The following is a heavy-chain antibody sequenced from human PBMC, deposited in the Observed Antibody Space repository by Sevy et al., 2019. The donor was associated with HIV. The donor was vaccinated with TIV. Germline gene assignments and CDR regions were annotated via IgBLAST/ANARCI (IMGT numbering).Heavy chain of an antibody. CDR1: GFTFSSYE. CDR2: ISSSGSTI. J-gene: IGHJ6*02. V-gene: IGHV3-48*03. Sequence: GWSLRLSCAASGFTFSSYEMNWVRQAPGKGLEWVSYISSSGSTIYYADSVKGRFTISRDNAKNSLYLQMNSLRAEDTAVYYCARDLAAAGLYGMDVWGQGTTVTVSS. D-gene: IGHD6-13*01. CDR3: ARDLAAAGLYGMDV.